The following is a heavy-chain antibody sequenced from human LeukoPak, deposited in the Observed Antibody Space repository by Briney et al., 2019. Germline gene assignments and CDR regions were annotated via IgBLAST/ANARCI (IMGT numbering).Heavy chain of an antibody. D-gene: IGHD3-22*01. V-gene: IGHV4-59*01. CDR2: IYYSGST. CDR1: GGSISSYY. Sequence: SETLSLTCTVSGGSISSYYWSWIRQPPGKGLEWIGYIYYSGSTNYNPSLKSRVTISVDTSKNQFSLKLTSVTAADTAVYYCARVAAYYYHGSASSSYYYYCMDVWGKGTTVTVSS. J-gene: IGHJ6*03. CDR3: ARVAAYYYHGSASSSYYYYCMDV.